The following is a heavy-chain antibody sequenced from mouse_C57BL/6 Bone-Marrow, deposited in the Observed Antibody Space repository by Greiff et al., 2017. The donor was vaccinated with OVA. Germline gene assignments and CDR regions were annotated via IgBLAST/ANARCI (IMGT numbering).Heavy chain of an antibody. J-gene: IGHJ1*03. CDR3: ARWNWDYYGSSFYWYFDV. CDR1: GYTFTSYW. Sequence: VKLQQPGAELVKPGASVKLSCKASGYTFTSYWMHWVKQRPGQGLEWIGMIHPNSGSTNYNEKFKSKATLTVDKSSSTAYMQLSSLTSEDSAVYYCARWNWDYYGSSFYWYFDVWGTGTTVTVSS. CDR2: IHPNSGST. D-gene: IGHD1-1*01. V-gene: IGHV1-64*01.